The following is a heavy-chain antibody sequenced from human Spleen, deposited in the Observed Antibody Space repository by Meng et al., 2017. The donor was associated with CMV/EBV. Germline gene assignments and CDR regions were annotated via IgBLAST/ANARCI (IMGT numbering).Heavy chain of an antibody. CDR2: ISGSGSTI. V-gene: IGHV3-23*01. Sequence: GESLKISCAASGFTFSSYAMSWVRQAPGKGLEWVSAISGSGSTIYYADSVKGRFTISRDNAKNTLYLQMNSLRAEDTAVYYCARMRPEYYFDYWGQGTLVTVSS. CDR3: ARMRPEYYFDY. J-gene: IGHJ4*02. D-gene: IGHD2-15*01. CDR1: GFTFSSYA.